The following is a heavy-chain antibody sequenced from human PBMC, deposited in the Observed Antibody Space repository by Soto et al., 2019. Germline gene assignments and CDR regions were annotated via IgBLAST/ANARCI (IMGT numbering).Heavy chain of an antibody. D-gene: IGHD5-18*01. CDR2: IYHNGST. J-gene: IGHJ4*02. CDR3: ARTTAMVFEGLGDFDY. V-gene: IGHV4-38-2*01. Sequence: LSLTCAVSGYSISSGYYWGWIRQPPGKGLEWIGSIYHNGSTYYNPSLKSRVTISVGTSKNQFSLKLSSVTAADTAVYYCARTTAMVFEGLGDFDYWGQGTLVTVSS. CDR1: GYSISSGYY.